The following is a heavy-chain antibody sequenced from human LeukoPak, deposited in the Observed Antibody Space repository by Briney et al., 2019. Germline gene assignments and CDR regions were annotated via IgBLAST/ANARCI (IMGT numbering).Heavy chain of an antibody. CDR1: GGSINCHY. D-gene: IGHD3-10*01. CDR3: ASRPADTTWYGVFDY. J-gene: IGHJ4*02. CDR2: IFNTGNT. Sequence: SETLSLTCSVSGGSINCHYWSWIRQPPGKRLEWIGYIFNTGNTNYNPSFASRVTMSVDTSRAQFFLRLSPVTAADTAIYYCASRPADTTWYGVFDYWSQGTLVTVSS. V-gene: IGHV4-59*11.